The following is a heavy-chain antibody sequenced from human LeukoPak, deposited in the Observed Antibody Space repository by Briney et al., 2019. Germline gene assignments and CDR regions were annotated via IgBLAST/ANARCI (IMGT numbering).Heavy chain of an antibody. Sequence: GGSLRLSCAASGFTVSSNYMSWVRQAPGKGLEWVSVIYSGGSTYYADSVKGRLTISRDNSKNTLYLQMNSLRADDTAVYYCAKRMDGSGTRGGAFDIWGLGTMVTVSS. V-gene: IGHV3-53*01. CDR3: AKRMDGSGTRGGAFDI. CDR2: IYSGGST. J-gene: IGHJ3*02. D-gene: IGHD3-10*01. CDR1: GFTVSSNY.